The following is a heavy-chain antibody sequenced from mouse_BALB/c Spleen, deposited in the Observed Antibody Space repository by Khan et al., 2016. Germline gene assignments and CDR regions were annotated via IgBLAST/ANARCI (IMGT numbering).Heavy chain of an antibody. D-gene: IGHD2-14*01. CDR2: IRSKSNNYAT. CDR1: GFTFNTNA. Sequence: EVQLAVTGGGLVQPKGSLKLSCAASGFTFNTNAMNWVRQAPGKGLEWVARIRSKSNNYATYYADSVKDRFTISRDDSQSMLYLQMNNLKTEDTAMYYCVRERPYYRLQGTFDYWGQGTTLTVSS. CDR3: VRERPYYRLQGTFDY. V-gene: IGHV10S3*01. J-gene: IGHJ2*01.